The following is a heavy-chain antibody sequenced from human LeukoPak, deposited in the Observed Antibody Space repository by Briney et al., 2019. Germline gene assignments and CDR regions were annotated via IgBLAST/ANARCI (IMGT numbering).Heavy chain of an antibody. V-gene: IGHV3-33*01. J-gene: IGHJ4*02. CDR3: ARVRLTDLTPNPYYFDY. CDR1: GFTFSSYG. D-gene: IGHD1-20*01. Sequence: GGSLRLSCAASGFTFSSYGMHWVRQAPGKGLEWVAVIWYDGSNKYYADSVKGRFTISRDNAKNSLYLQMNSLRAEDTAVYYCARVRLTDLTPNPYYFDYWGQGTLVTVSS. CDR2: IWYDGSNK.